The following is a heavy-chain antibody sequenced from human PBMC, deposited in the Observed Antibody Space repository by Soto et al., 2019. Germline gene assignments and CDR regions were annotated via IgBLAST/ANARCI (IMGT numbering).Heavy chain of an antibody. Sequence: GESLKISCKGSGYSFTSYWIGWVRQMPGKGLEWMGIIYPGDSDTRYSPSFQGQVTISADKSISTAYLQWSSLKASDTAMYYCARRAAFSRERGYYYYGMDVWGQGTTVTVSS. CDR2: IYPGDSDT. CDR1: GYSFTSYW. J-gene: IGHJ6*02. V-gene: IGHV5-51*01. D-gene: IGHD1-26*01. CDR3: ARRAAFSRERGYYYYGMDV.